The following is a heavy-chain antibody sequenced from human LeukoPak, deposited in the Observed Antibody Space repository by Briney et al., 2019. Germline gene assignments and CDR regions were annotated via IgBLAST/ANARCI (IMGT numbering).Heavy chain of an antibody. V-gene: IGHV6-1*01. D-gene: IGHD3-10*01. CDR2: TCEWEKWYT. CDR1: GDSVSSNGAA. J-gene: IGHJ4*02. Sequence: SQTLSLTCAISGDSVSSNGAAWNWIRQSPSRGLEWLGSTCEWEKWYTDFAVSMESRLTNKPDVSKTQFAQQLHSVTPEDTAVYYCARDKRGGSAFDYWGQGTLVTVSS. CDR3: ARDKRGGSAFDY.